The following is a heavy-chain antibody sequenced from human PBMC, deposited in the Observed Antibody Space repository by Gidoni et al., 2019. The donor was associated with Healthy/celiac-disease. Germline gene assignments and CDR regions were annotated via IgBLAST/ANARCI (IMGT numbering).Heavy chain of an antibody. CDR2: ISYDGSNK. Sequence: QVQLVESGGGVVQPGRSLRLSCAASGFTFSSHAMHWVRQAPGKGLEWVAVISYDGSNKYYADSVKGRFTISRDNSKNTLYLQMNSLRAEDTAVYYCARVPRFFGVVIFGYFDYWGQGTLVTVSS. D-gene: IGHD3-3*01. J-gene: IGHJ4*02. CDR1: GFTFSSHA. V-gene: IGHV3-30-3*01. CDR3: ARVPRFFGVVIFGYFDY.